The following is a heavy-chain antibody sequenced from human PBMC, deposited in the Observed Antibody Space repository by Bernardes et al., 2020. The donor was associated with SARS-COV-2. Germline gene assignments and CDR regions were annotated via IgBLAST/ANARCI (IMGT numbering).Heavy chain of an antibody. D-gene: IGHD3-9*01. CDR1: GFTVSSNY. V-gene: IGHV3-53*01. CDR2: IYSGGST. CDR3: ARGTQLRYFDWLLNYYGMDV. J-gene: IGHJ6*02. Sequence: LRLSCAASGFTVSSNYMSWVRQAPGKGLEWVSVIYSGGSTYYADSVKGRFTISRDNSKNTLYLQMNSLRAEDTAVYYCARGTQLRYFDWLLNYYGMDVWGQGTTVTVSS.